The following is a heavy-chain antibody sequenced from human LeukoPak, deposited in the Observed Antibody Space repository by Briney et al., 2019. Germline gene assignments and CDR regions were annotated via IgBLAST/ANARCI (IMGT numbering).Heavy chain of an antibody. Sequence: GGSLRLSCAASGFTFRHCAMHWVRQAPGKGLERVALISNAGNDKYYADSVKGRFTVSRDNSKNTLFLQMNSLRPEDTAVYYCARENYGDLYFDYWGQGTLVTVSS. CDR1: GFTFRHCA. CDR2: ISNAGNDK. J-gene: IGHJ4*02. CDR3: ARENYGDLYFDY. D-gene: IGHD4-17*01. V-gene: IGHV3-30*04.